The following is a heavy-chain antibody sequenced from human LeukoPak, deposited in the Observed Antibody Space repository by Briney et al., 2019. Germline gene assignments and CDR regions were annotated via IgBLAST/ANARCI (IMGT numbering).Heavy chain of an antibody. Sequence: SSETLSLTCTVSGYSISSGYYWGWIRQPPGKGLEWIGSIYHSGSTYYNPSLKSRVTISVDTSKNQFSLKLSSVTAADTAVYYCARDGRIAAAGTSGPTFDPWGQGTLVTVSS. D-gene: IGHD6-13*01. CDR2: IYHSGST. J-gene: IGHJ5*02. CDR3: ARDGRIAAAGTSGPTFDP. V-gene: IGHV4-38-2*02. CDR1: GYSISSGYY.